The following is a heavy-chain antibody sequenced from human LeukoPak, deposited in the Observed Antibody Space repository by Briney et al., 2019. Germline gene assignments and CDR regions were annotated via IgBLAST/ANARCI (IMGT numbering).Heavy chain of an antibody. CDR2: INPNSGGT. D-gene: IGHD4-17*01. CDR1: GYTFTGYY. V-gene: IGHV1-2*02. J-gene: IGHJ5*02. Sequence: VASVKVSCKASGYTFTGYYMHWVRQAPGQGLEWMGWINPNSGGTNYAQKFQGRVTMTRDTSISTAYMELSRLRSDDTAVYYCARGGDYGSSRWFDPWGQGTLVIVSS. CDR3: ARGGDYGSSRWFDP.